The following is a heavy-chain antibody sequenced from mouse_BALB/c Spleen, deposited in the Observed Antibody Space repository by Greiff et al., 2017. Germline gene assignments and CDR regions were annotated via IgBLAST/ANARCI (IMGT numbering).Heavy chain of an antibody. V-gene: IGHV1-5*01. CDR1: GYTFTSYW. CDR3: TNYYGSSYRYFDV. Sequence: EVKLVESGTVLARPGASVKMSCKASGYTFTSYWMHWVKQRPGQGLEWIGAIYPGNSDTSYNQKFKGKAKLTAVTSTSTAYMELSSLTNEDSAVYYCTNYYGSSYRYFDVWGAGTTVTVSS. CDR2: IYPGNSDT. D-gene: IGHD1-1*01. J-gene: IGHJ1*01.